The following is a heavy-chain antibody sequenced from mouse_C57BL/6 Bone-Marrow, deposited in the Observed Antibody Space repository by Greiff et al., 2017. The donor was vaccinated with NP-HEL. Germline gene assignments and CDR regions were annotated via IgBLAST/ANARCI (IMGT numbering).Heavy chain of an antibody. Sequence: VQLQQSGPELVKPGASVKISCKASGYAFSSSWMNWVKQRPGKGLEWIGRIYPGDGDTNYNGKFKGKATLTADKSSSTAYMQLSSLTSEDSAVYFCASYQLGRGYFDVWGTGTTVTVSS. CDR2: IYPGDGDT. J-gene: IGHJ1*03. D-gene: IGHD4-1*02. CDR1: GYAFSSSW. CDR3: ASYQLGRGYFDV. V-gene: IGHV1-82*01.